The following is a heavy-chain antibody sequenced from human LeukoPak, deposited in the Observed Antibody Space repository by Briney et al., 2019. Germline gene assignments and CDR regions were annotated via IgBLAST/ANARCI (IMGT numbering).Heavy chain of an antibody. CDR3: ARHSSVLNSFDP. Sequence: GESLNISCNGSAYSFTNYWISWVRQMRGKGLEWMGRIDPGDSQTNYSPSFQGHVTISADKSISTAYLQWSSLKASDTAMYYCARHSSVLNSFDPWGQGTLVTVSS. CDR2: IDPGDSQT. CDR1: AYSFTNYW. J-gene: IGHJ5*02. V-gene: IGHV5-10-1*01. D-gene: IGHD3-22*01.